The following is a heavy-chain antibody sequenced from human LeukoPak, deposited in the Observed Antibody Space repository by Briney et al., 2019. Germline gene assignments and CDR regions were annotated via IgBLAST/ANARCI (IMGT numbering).Heavy chain of an antibody. CDR3: ARGVGRVGGTFDL. J-gene: IGHJ4*02. CDR2: IYSGGST. Sequence: GGSLRLSCAASGFTVSSNYMSWVRQAPGKGLEWVSVIYSGGSTYYADSVKGRFTISRDNSKNTLYLQMNSLRAEDTAVYYCARGVGRVGGTFDLWGQGTLVTVSP. CDR1: GFTVSSNY. V-gene: IGHV3-53*01. D-gene: IGHD1-26*01.